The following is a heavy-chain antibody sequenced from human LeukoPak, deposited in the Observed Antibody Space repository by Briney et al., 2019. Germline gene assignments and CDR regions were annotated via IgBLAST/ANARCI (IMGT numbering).Heavy chain of an antibody. CDR2: MYYSGNS. D-gene: IGHD4-11*01. V-gene: IGHV4-59*11. J-gene: IGHJ6*03. Sequence: SETLSLTCTGSGASIRSHYWSWLRQPPGKGLEWIGYMYYSGNSNYNPALKSRVTISVDTSKNQFSLKMISVTAADTAVYYCARASVTYYYYYYMDVWGKGTTVTVSS. CDR1: GASIRSHY. CDR3: ARASVTYYYYYYMDV.